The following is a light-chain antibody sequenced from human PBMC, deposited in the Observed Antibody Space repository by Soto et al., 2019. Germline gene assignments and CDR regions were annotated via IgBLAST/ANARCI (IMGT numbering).Light chain of an antibody. Sequence: QCALTQPPSASGSPGQSVTISSTGTSSDVGGYNYVSWYQQHPGKAPKLMIYEVSKRPSGVPDRFSGSKSGNTASLTVSGLQAEDEADYYCSSYAGSNTYVFGTGTKVTVL. CDR2: EVS. V-gene: IGLV2-8*01. J-gene: IGLJ1*01. CDR3: SSYAGSNTYV. CDR1: SSDVGGYNY.